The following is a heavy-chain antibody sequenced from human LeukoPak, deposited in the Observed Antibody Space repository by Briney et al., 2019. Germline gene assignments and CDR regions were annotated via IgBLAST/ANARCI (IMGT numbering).Heavy chain of an antibody. CDR2: INPSGGST. CDR3: ARDPSTGGPFQH. J-gene: IGHJ1*01. D-gene: IGHD3-10*01. Sequence: ASVKVSCKASGYTFTSYYMHWVRQAPGQGLEWMGIINPSGGSTSYAQKFQGRVTMSRDTSTSTVYMELSSLRSEDTAVYYCARDPSTGGPFQHWGQGTLVTVSS. V-gene: IGHV1-46*01. CDR1: GYTFTSYY.